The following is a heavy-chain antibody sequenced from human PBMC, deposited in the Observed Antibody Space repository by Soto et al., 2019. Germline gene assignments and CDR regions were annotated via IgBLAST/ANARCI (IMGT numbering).Heavy chain of an antibody. D-gene: IGHD5-18*01. J-gene: IGHJ4*02. CDR2: LNWNSAVI. Sequence: EVQLVESGGGLVQHGRSLRLSCVVSGFTFDDYAMHWVRQAPGGGLEWVSGLNWNSAVIGYADSVKGRFTMSRNNAKKALYLQMTSMISEDTALYYCARNPSVTAIGRADHWGQGTLVTVSS. CDR1: GFTFDDYA. CDR3: ARNPSVTAIGRADH. V-gene: IGHV3-9*01.